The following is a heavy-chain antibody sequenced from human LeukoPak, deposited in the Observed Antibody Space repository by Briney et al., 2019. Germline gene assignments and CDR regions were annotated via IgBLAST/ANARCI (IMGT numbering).Heavy chain of an antibody. Sequence: PSETLSLTCTVSGGSISSCYWSWIRRPPGKGLEWIGYIYYSGSTNYNPSLKSRVTISVDTSKNQFSLKLSSVTAADTALYYCARGTRAHRDGYNFDYWGQGTLVTVSS. CDR1: GGSISSCY. D-gene: IGHD5-24*01. V-gene: IGHV4-59*01. CDR3: ARGTRAHRDGYNFDY. CDR2: IYYSGST. J-gene: IGHJ4*02.